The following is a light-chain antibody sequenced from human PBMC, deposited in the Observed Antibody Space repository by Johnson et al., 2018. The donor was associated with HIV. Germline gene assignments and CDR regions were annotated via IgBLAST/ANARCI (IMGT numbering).Light chain of an antibody. Sequence: QPALTQPPSVSAAPGQKVTISCSGSSSNIGNNYVSWYQQLPGTAPKLLIYENNKRPSGIPDRFSGSKYGTSATLGITGLQTGDEADYYCGTWDSSLSAYVFGTGTKVTVL. CDR3: GTWDSSLSAYV. V-gene: IGLV1-51*02. CDR1: SSNIGNNY. CDR2: ENN. J-gene: IGLJ1*01.